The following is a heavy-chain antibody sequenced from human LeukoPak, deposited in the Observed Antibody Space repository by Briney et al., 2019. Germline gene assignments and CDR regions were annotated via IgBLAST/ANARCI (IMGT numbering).Heavy chain of an antibody. V-gene: IGHV3-7*01. Sequence: GGSLRLSCAASGFTFSSYWMNWARQAPGKGLEWVASINHNGNVNYYVDSVKGRFTISRDNAKNSLYLQMNSLRAEDTAVYYCARAMSGYYSNIDYWGQGTLVTVSS. CDR2: INHNGNVN. J-gene: IGHJ4*02. CDR1: GFTFSSYW. D-gene: IGHD3-22*01. CDR3: ARAMSGYYSNIDY.